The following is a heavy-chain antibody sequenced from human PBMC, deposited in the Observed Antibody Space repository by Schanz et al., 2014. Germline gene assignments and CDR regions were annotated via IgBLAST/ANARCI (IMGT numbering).Heavy chain of an antibody. J-gene: IGHJ6*02. V-gene: IGHV1-18*04. CDR1: GYTFTTYY. D-gene: IGHD3-10*01. CDR2: ISGYNGDT. CDR3: VRDAGWAFGDYHGMDV. Sequence: QVQLVQSGAEVKKPGVSVKVSCKASGYTFTTYYIHWVRQAPGQGLEWMGWISGYNGDTNYAPKFQDRVTMTTDTSTGITSLELRNLKSDDTAVYYCVRDAGWAFGDYHGMDVWGQGTSVTVSS.